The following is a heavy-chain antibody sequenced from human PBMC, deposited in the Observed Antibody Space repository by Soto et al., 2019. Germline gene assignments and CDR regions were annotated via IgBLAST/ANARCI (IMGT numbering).Heavy chain of an antibody. CDR2: ISGGGDKT. V-gene: IGHV3-23*01. CDR3: AREGGSGYVFWTGHHKYYFDS. J-gene: IGHJ4*02. CDR1: GFNFISFA. Sequence: EVQMLECGGTSAQPGGSLRLSCAASGFNFISFAMTWVSQAPGKGMEWVSAISGGGDKTYYADSVKGRFTISRDNSKSILYLQMNSLRADDTAIYYCAREGGSGYVFWTGHHKYYFDSWGQGTLVPVSS. D-gene: IGHD3-3*01.